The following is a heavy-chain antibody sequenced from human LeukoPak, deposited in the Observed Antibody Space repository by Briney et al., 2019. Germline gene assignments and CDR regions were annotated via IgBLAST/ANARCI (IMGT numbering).Heavy chain of an antibody. V-gene: IGHV3-21*01. D-gene: IGHD4-17*01. Sequence: GGSLRLSCAASGFTFSSYSMNWVRQAPGKGLEWVSSISSSSSYIYYADSVKGRFTISRDNAKNSLYLQMNSLRAEDTAVYYCARVTVATGGFDYWGQGTLVTVSS. J-gene: IGHJ4*02. CDR2: ISSSSSYI. CDR1: GFTFSSYS. CDR3: ARVTVATGGFDY.